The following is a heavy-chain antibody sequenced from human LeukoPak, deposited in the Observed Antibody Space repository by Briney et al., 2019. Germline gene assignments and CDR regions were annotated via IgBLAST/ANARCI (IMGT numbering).Heavy chain of an antibody. D-gene: IGHD1-26*01. CDR2: ISSSGSTI. J-gene: IGHJ4*02. CDR3: ARTGSYSAVDY. V-gene: IGHV3-48*03. Sequence: GGSLRLSCAASGFTFSSYEMNWVRQAPGKGLEWVSYISSSGSTIYYADSVKGRFTISRDNAKNSLYLQMNSLRAEDTAVYYCARTGSYSAVDYWGQGTLVTVSS. CDR1: GFTFSSYE.